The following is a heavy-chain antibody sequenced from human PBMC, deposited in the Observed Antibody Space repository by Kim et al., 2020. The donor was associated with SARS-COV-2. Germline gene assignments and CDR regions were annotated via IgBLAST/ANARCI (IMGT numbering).Heavy chain of an antibody. CDR2: INPSGGST. CDR1: GYTFTSYY. CDR3: ARDSFHYYDSSGYLFDP. D-gene: IGHD3-22*01. Sequence: ASVKVSCKASGYTFTSYYMHWVRQAPGQGLEWMGIINPSGGSTSYAQKFQGRVTMTRDTSTSTVYMELSSLRSEDTAVYYCARDSFHYYDSSGYLFDPWGQGTLVTVSS. V-gene: IGHV1-46*01. J-gene: IGHJ5*02.